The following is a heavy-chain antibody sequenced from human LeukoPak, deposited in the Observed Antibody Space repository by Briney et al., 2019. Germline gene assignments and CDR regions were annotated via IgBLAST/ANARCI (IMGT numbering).Heavy chain of an antibody. J-gene: IGHJ5*02. CDR3: ARDRDSSSWYNWFDP. CDR1: GFTFSSYE. D-gene: IGHD6-13*01. Sequence: PGGSLRLSCAASGFTFSSYEMNWVRQAPGKGLEWVSYISSSGSTIYYADSVKGRFTISRDNAKNSLYLQMNSLRAEDTAVYYCARDRDSSSWYNWFDPWGQGTLVTVSS. CDR2: ISSSGSTI. V-gene: IGHV3-48*03.